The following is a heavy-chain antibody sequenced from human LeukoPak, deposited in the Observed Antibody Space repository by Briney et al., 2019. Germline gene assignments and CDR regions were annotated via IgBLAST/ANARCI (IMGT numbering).Heavy chain of an antibody. D-gene: IGHD1-26*01. Sequence: GGSLRLSCAASGFTFSSYAMHWVRQAPGKGLEWVAVISYDGSNKYYADSVKGRFTISRDNSKNTLYLQMNSLRAEDTAVYYYASLLWTEILVGATTHDYWGQGTLVTVSS. J-gene: IGHJ4*02. V-gene: IGHV3-30*04. CDR2: ISYDGSNK. CDR3: ASLLWTEILVGATTHDY. CDR1: GFTFSSYA.